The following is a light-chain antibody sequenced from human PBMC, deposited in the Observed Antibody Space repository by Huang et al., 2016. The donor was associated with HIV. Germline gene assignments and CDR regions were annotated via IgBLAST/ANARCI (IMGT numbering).Light chain of an antibody. CDR2: LGS. J-gene: IGKJ2*01. CDR1: QSLLDSNGFNS. CDR3: MQALQSPYT. V-gene: IGKV2-28*01. Sequence: DIVMTQSPFSPPVTPGEPASISCRSNQSLLDSNGFNSLDWYLQKPGQSPQLLIFLGSNRASGVPDRFSGSGSGTDFKLKISRVEADDVGVYYCMQALQSPYTFGQGTKLEIK.